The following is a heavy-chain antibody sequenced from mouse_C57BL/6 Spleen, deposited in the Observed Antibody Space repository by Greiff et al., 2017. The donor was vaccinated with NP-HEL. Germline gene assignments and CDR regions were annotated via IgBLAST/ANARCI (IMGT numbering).Heavy chain of an antibody. V-gene: IGHV6-6*01. CDR3: IYYGSSYRYWYFDV. CDR1: GFTFSDSC. J-gene: IGHJ1*03. Sequence: DVKLVESGGGLVQPGGSMKLSCAASGFTFSDSCMDWVRQSPVKGLEWVADIRTKANYHATYYAESVKGRFTISRDYSKSSVYLQMNSLRAEDTGIYYCIYYGSSYRYWYFDVWGTGTTVTVSS. D-gene: IGHD1-1*01. CDR2: IRTKANYHAT.